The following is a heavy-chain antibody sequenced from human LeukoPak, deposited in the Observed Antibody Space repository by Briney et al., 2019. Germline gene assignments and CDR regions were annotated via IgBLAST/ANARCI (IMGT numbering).Heavy chain of an antibody. CDR3: VRDGDSGTDWYWAY. J-gene: IGHJ4*02. CDR2: ISGRGTIT. D-gene: IGHD6-19*01. Sequence: GGSLRLSCAASAFSFNIDEMKSVRQAPAKGLEWISYISGRGTITLYAHSVQGRFTISRDNAKKLVYLEMNSLRAEDTAVYYCVRDGDSGTDWYWAYWGQGTLVSVSS. V-gene: IGHV3-48*03. CDR1: AFSFNIDE.